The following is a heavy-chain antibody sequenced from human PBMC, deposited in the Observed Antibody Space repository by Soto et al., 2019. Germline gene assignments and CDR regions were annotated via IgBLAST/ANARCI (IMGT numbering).Heavy chain of an antibody. D-gene: IGHD1-1*01. J-gene: IGHJ3*01. CDR1: GGTFNTYV. V-gene: IGHV1-69*18. CDR2: FNSIIETS. CDR3: ARARHGERPGFAG. Sequence: QVQLVQSGAEVKKPGSSVKVSCKASGGTFNTYVISWVRQAPGQGLEWMGNFNSIIETSNYALSFEGRVTITADESTRTVYMDLGGPRSDDTAVYYCARARHGERPGFAGWGQGEMVTVSS.